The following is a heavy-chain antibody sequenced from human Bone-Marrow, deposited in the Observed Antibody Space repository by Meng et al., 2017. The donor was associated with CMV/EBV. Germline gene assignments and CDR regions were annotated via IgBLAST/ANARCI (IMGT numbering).Heavy chain of an antibody. D-gene: IGHD3-3*01. CDR2: INHSGST. V-gene: IGHV4-34*01. CDR3: ARGRGVVKQYYVDY. Sequence: SETLSLTCAVYGGSFSGYYWSWIRQPPGKGLEWIGEINHSGSTNYNPSLKSRVTISVDTSKNQFSLKLSSVTAADTAVYYCARGRGVVKQYYVDYWGQETLVTVSS. CDR1: GGSFSGYY. J-gene: IGHJ4*02.